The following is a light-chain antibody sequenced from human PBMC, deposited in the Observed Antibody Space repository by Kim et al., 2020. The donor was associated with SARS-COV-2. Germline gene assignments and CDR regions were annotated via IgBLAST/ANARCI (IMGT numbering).Light chain of an antibody. CDR2: KDS. J-gene: IGLJ1*01. V-gene: IGLV3-25*03. Sequence: SYELTQPPSVSVSPGQTARITCSGDALPEKQTYWYQQKSGQAPLLLIYKDSERPSGIPGRFSGPSSGTTVTLTISGVQAEDDADYYCQSADGSGTYVFGTGTKVTVL. CDR1: ALPEKQ. CDR3: QSADGSGTYV.